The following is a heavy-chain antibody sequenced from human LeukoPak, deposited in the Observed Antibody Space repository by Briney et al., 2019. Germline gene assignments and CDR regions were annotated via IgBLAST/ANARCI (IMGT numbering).Heavy chain of an antibody. Sequence: SETLSLTCTVSGGSISSGGYYWSWIRQHPGKGLEWIGYIYYSGSTYYNPSLKSRVTMSVDTSKNQFSLKLSSVTAADTAVYYCASYGGNSADYYFDYWGQGTLVTVSS. CDR3: ASYGGNSADYYFDY. V-gene: IGHV4-31*03. D-gene: IGHD4-23*01. J-gene: IGHJ4*02. CDR1: GGSISSGGYY. CDR2: IYYSGST.